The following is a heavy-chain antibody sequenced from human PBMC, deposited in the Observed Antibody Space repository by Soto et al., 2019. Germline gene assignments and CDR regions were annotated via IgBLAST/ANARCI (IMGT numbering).Heavy chain of an antibody. J-gene: IGHJ5*02. D-gene: IGHD6-13*01. CDR1: GFTFSSYA. CDR2: ISYDGSNK. CDR3: AGDTYSSSWKNWFDP. V-gene: IGHV3-30-3*01. Sequence: GGSLRLSCAASGFTFSSYAMHWVRQAPGKGLEWVAVISYDGSNKYYADSVKGRFTISRDNSKNTLYLQMNSLRAEDTAVYYCAGDTYSSSWKNWFDPWGQGTLVTVSS.